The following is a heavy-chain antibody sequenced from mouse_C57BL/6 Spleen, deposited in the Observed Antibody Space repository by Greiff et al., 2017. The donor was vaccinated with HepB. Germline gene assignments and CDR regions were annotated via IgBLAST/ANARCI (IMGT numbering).Heavy chain of an antibody. CDR2: IDPSDSYT. CDR1: GYTFTSYW. J-gene: IGHJ4*01. Sequence: QVQLQQPGAELVRPGTSVKLSCKASGYTFTSYWLHWVKQRPGQGLEWIGVIDPSDSYTNYNQKFKGKATLTVDTSSSTAYMELSSLTSEGSAVYYWARSGVRYYAMDYWGQGTSVTVSS. CDR3: ARSGVRYYAMDY. D-gene: IGHD2-14*01. V-gene: IGHV1-59*01.